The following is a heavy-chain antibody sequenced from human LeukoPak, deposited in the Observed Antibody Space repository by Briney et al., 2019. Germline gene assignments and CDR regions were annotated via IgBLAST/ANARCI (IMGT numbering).Heavy chain of an antibody. CDR3: ASVVVPAPDYYYYMDV. Sequence: ASVKVSCKASGYTFTSYGISWVRQAPGQGLEWMGWISAYNGNTNYAQKLQGRVTMTTDTSTSTAYMELRSLRSDDTAVYYCASVVVPAPDYYYYMDVWGKGTTVTVSS. D-gene: IGHD2-2*01. J-gene: IGHJ6*03. CDR2: ISAYNGNT. V-gene: IGHV1-18*01. CDR1: GYTFTSYG.